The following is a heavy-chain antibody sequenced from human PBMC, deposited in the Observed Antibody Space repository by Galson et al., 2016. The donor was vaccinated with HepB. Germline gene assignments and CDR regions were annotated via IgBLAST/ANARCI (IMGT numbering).Heavy chain of an antibody. CDR3: AREVGYSYVVTINWFDP. J-gene: IGHJ5*02. D-gene: IGHD5-18*01. V-gene: IGHV3-30*03. CDR1: GFTFSSYG. Sequence: SLRLSCAASGFTFSSYGMHWVRQAPGKGLEWVAVISYDGCNKYYADSVKGRFTISRDNSKNTLYLQMNSLRAEDTAVYYCAREVGYSYVVTINWFDPWGQGTLVTVSS. CDR2: ISYDGCNK.